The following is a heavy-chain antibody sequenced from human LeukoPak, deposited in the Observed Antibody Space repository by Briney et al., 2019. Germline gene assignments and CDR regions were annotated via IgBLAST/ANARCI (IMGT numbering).Heavy chain of an antibody. D-gene: IGHD3-10*01. Sequence: PGGSLRLSCAASGFTVSSNYMSWVRQAPGKGLEWVSVIYSGGSTYYADSVKGRFTISRDNSKNTLYLQMNSLRAEDTAVYYCAKDPVKLRGVMPYYFDYWGQGTLVTVSS. J-gene: IGHJ4*02. V-gene: IGHV3-66*01. CDR1: GFTVSSNY. CDR2: IYSGGST. CDR3: AKDPVKLRGVMPYYFDY.